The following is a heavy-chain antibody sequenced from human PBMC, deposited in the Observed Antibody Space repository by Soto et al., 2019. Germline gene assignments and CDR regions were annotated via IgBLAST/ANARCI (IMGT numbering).Heavy chain of an antibody. CDR3: ARNPAPSGWYDY. Sequence: GGSLRLSCAASGFTFSNYRMDGVRQVPGKGLKWVSRSNRDWSSTVYADSVRGRFTISRDNAKSTLYLQMNSLTAEDTAVYYCARNPAPSGWYDYWGQGALVTVSS. J-gene: IGHJ4*01. V-gene: IGHV3-74*01. CDR1: GFTFSNYR. D-gene: IGHD6-19*01. CDR2: SNRDWSST.